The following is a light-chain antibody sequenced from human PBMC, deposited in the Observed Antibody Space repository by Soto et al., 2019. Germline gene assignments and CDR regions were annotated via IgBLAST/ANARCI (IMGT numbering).Light chain of an antibody. V-gene: IGKV3-20*01. J-gene: IGKJ4*01. CDR2: GAS. CDR1: QSLSSNY. CDR3: QQYGSSPLT. Sequence: EIMLTQSPGTLSLSPGERATVSCRASQSLSSNYLAWYQQKRGQATRLLIFGASKRATGIPDRFSGSGSGTDFSLTISRLEPEDFAVYYCQQYGSSPLTFGGGTKVDIK.